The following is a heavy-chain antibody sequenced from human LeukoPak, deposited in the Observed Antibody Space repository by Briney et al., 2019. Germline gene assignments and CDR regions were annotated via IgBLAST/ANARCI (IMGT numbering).Heavy chain of an antibody. J-gene: IGHJ3*02. Sequence: GGSLRLSCAASGFTFSSYSMDWVRQAPGKGLEWVSSISTTSTYIYYADSVKGRFTISRDNAKHSLYLQMNSLRAEDTAVYYCARSDPSDIWGRGTMVTVSS. CDR1: GFTFSSYS. CDR2: ISTTSTYI. CDR3: ARSDPSDI. V-gene: IGHV3-21*01.